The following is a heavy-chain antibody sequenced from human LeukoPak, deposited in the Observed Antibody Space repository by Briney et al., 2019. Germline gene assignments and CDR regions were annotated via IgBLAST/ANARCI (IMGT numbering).Heavy chain of an antibody. D-gene: IGHD3-9*01. J-gene: IGHJ2*01. Sequence: GGSLSLSCAASGFTFSAYAMSWVRQAPGKGLEWVSAISRSGSSTDYADSVKGRFTISRDNSKNTLYLQMNSLRPEDTAVYYCGKGGDILTGYYLYWYFDLWGRGTLVTVSS. V-gene: IGHV3-23*01. CDR1: GFTFSAYA. CDR2: ISRSGSST. CDR3: GKGGDILTGYYLYWYFDL.